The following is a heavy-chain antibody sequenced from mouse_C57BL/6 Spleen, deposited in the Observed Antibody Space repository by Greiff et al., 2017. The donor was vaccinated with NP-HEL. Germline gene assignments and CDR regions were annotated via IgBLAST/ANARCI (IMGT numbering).Heavy chain of an antibody. CDR1: GYTFTDYE. J-gene: IGHJ2*01. D-gene: IGHD1-1*01. CDR3: TRRRSSYYYGSNYFDY. Sequence: QVQLQQSGAELVRPGASVTLSCKASGYTFTDYEMHWVKQTPVHGLEWIGAIDPETGGTAYNQKFKGKAILTADKSSSTAYMELRSLTSEDSAVYYCTRRRSSYYYGSNYFDYWGQGTTLTVSS. CDR2: IDPETGGT. V-gene: IGHV1-15*01.